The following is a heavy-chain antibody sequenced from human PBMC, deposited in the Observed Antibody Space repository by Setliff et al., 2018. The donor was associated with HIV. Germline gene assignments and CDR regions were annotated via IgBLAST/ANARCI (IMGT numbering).Heavy chain of an antibody. Sequence: ASVKVSCKASGYSFTGYYVNWVRQAPGQGLEWMGRINPKSGATNLAQKFQGRVTLTRDTSVTTVYMELTSLRSDDTAVYYCARKDGVGYCDSNSCYGIGPIDFWGQGSRVTVS. J-gene: IGHJ4*02. CDR2: INPKSGAT. V-gene: IGHV1-2*06. CDR3: ARKDGVGYCDSNSCYGIGPIDF. CDR1: GYSFTGYY. D-gene: IGHD2-2*01.